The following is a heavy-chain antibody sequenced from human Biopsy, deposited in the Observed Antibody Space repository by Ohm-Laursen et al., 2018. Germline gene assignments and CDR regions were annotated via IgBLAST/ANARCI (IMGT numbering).Heavy chain of an antibody. CDR1: GFTFSNYP. D-gene: IGHD3-9*01. J-gene: IGHJ5*01. CDR2: ITSSGGST. V-gene: IGHV3-23*01. Sequence: SLRLSCSASGFTFSNYPMSWVRQAPGTGLAWVSTITSSGGSTYFVDSMKGRFTISRDTSKNRLYLQMNSLRGEDTAVYYCAKQGATILSSFDSWGQGTLVTVSS. CDR3: AKQGATILSSFDS.